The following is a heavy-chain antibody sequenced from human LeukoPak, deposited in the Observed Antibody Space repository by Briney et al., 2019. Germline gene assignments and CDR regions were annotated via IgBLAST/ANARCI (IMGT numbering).Heavy chain of an antibody. CDR1: GSSISSYY. CDR3: ARETSQKGAHYMDV. CDR2: IYYSGST. Sequence: SETLSLTCTVSGSSISSYYWRWIRQPPGKGLEWIGYIYYSGSTNYNPSLKSRVTISVVTSKNQFSLKLSSVTAADTAVYYCARETSQKGAHYMDVWGKGTTVTISS. J-gene: IGHJ6*03. D-gene: IGHD3-16*01. V-gene: IGHV4-59*01.